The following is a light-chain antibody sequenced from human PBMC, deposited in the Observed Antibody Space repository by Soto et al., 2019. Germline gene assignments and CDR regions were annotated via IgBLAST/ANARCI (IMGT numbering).Light chain of an antibody. CDR2: GAS. J-gene: IGKJ5*01. V-gene: IGKV3-20*01. Sequence: EIVLTQSPGTLSLSPGERATLSCSASQSVSSNYLACYQQKPGQAPMLLIYGASSRATGIPDRFSGSGSAVNFTLTIITLEPEDFAVYYCQQFGTSPPSTFGQGTRLEIK. CDR3: QQFGTSPPST. CDR1: QSVSSNY.